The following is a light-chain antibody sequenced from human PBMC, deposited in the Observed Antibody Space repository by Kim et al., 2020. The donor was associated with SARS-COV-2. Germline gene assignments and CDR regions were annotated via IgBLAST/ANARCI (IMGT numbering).Light chain of an antibody. CDR2: GAS. CDR3: QQSHSTPPYT. J-gene: IGKJ2*01. Sequence: DIQMTQSPSSLSASVGDRVTITCRTSQSISRYLNWYQQKPGKAPKLLIFGASSLESGVPSRFSGSGSGTEFTLTISSLQPEDFATYYCQQSHSTPPYTFGQGTKLEI. V-gene: IGKV1-39*01. CDR1: QSISRY.